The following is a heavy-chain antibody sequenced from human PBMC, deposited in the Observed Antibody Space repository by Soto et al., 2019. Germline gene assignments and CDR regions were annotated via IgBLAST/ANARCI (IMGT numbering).Heavy chain of an antibody. J-gene: IGHJ4*02. CDR2: ISHIGNTV. CDR3: ARLLIRDNGDYFDF. V-gene: IGHV3-11*01. CDR1: GFTLGHYY. Sequence: GGSPRLSCVASGFTLGHYYMSWIGQVPGKGLEWISYISHIGNTVYYADSVNGRFTISRDNAGSSVYLQMNSLRADDTAVYYCARLLIRDNGDYFDFWGLGTLVTVSS. D-gene: IGHD4-17*01.